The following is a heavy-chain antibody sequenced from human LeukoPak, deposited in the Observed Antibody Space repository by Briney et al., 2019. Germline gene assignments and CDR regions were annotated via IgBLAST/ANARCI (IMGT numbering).Heavy chain of an antibody. J-gene: IGHJ6*03. V-gene: IGHV3-23*01. CDR2: IVGDSSKT. Sequence: GGSLRLSCAISGLTFHDYAMTWVRQAPGKGLEWVSTIVGDSSKTYYADSVKGRFTISRDNSNYMLFLHMNNLRAEDTAIYYCAKQPYNYYYLDVRGKGTTVTVSS. CDR3: AKQPYNYYYLDV. CDR1: GLTFHDYA. D-gene: IGHD2-21*01.